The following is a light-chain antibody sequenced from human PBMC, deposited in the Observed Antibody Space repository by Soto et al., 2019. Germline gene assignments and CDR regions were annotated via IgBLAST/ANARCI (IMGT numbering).Light chain of an antibody. CDR2: GAS. J-gene: IGKJ1*01. CDR1: QSVSSNY. CDR3: QQYDSSPRT. V-gene: IGKV3-20*01. Sequence: MTQSPDSLDVSLGERATLSCGASQSVSSNYLAWYQQRPGLAPRLLISGASNRAAGIPDRFSGSGSGTDFTLTISRLEPEDFAVYYCQQYDSSPRTFGQGTKVDIK.